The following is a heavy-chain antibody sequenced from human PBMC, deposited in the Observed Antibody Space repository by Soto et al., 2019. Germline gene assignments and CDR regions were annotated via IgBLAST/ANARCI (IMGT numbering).Heavy chain of an antibody. CDR3: ARDSRTPSGGMDV. J-gene: IGHJ6*02. Sequence: KTSETLSLTCTVSGGFINSGDYHCAWIRQFPGKGLEWIGGIYYSASTYYNPALVSRITISLDTSKNQFSLKLTSVTAADTAVYYCARDSRTPSGGMDVWGQGTTVTVSS. CDR2: IYYSAST. V-gene: IGHV4-30-4*01. CDR1: GGFINSGDYH.